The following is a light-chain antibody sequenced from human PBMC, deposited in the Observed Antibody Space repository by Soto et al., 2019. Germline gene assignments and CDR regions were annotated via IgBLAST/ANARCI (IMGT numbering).Light chain of an antibody. CDR1: SSNIGAGYD. CDR3: QSYDSSPSGYVL. J-gene: IGLJ2*01. V-gene: IGLV1-40*01. CDR2: GNS. Sequence: QSVLTQPPSVSGAPGQRVTISCTGSSSNIGAGYDVHWYQQLPGTAPKLLIYGNSNRPSGVPDRFSGSKSGTSASLAITGLQAEDEADYYCQSYDSSPSGYVLFGGGTKLTVL.